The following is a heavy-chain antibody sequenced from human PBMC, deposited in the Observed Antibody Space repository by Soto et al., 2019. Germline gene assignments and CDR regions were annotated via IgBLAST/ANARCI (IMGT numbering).Heavy chain of an antibody. V-gene: IGHV4-38-2*02. D-gene: IGHD3-22*01. CDR3: ARDSPYYYDSSDWVEP. J-gene: IGHJ5*02. CDR2: IYHSGST. Sequence: SETLCLTCAVSGYSISSGYYWGWIRQPPGKGLEWIGSIYHSGSTYYNPSLKSRVTISVDTSKNQFSLKLSSVTAADTAVYYCARDSPYYYDSSDWVEPWGQGTLVTVS. CDR1: GYSISSGYY.